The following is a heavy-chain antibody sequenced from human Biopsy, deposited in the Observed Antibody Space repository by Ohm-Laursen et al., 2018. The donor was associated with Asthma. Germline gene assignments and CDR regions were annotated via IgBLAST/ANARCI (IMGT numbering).Heavy chain of an antibody. Sequence: SLRLSCSAPGFTVSRDHMFWVRQAPGKGLEWVSVIYSGGTSHTADSVRGRFTISRDFSKNTLHLQMHSLRVEDTAVYYCARKARHGDYDFDYWGQGTLVTVSS. D-gene: IGHD4-17*01. CDR3: ARKARHGDYDFDY. CDR2: IYSGGTS. CDR1: GFTVSRDH. V-gene: IGHV3-53*01. J-gene: IGHJ4*02.